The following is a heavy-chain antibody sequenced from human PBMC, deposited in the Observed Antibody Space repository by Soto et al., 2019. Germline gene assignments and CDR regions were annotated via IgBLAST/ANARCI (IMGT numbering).Heavy chain of an antibody. CDR3: ARDLSHDDAFDI. J-gene: IGHJ3*02. CDR1: GGSFSGYY. Sequence: SETLSLTCAVYGGSFSGYYWSWIRQPPGKGLEWIGEINHSGSTNYNPSLKSRVTISVDTSKNKFSLKLSSVTAADTAVYYCARDLSHDDAFDIWGQGTMVTVSS. V-gene: IGHV4-34*01. CDR2: INHSGST.